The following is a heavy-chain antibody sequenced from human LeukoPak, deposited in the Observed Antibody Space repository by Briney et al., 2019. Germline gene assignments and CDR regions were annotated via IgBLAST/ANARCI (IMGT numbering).Heavy chain of an antibody. D-gene: IGHD3-22*01. CDR3: ARGDYYYDSSDRWDAFDI. CDR2: IIPIFGTA. V-gene: IGHV1-69*05. J-gene: IGHJ3*02. CDR1: GGTFSSYA. Sequence: GSSVKVSCKASGGTFSSYAISWVRQAPGQGLEWMGGIIPIFGTANYAQKFQGRVTITTDESTSTAYMELSSLRSEDTAVYYCARGDYYYDSSDRWDAFDIWGPGTMVTVSS.